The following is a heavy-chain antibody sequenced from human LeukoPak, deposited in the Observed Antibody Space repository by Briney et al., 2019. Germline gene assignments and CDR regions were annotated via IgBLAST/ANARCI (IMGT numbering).Heavy chain of an antibody. CDR3: ARWPSTWSFDY. D-gene: IGHD6-13*01. J-gene: IGHJ4*02. V-gene: IGHV4-59*01. CDR1: GGSISSNY. Sequence: SETLSLTCTGSGGSISSNYWSWIRQPPGKGLEWIGYISYSGTTSYNPSLESRVTMSVGTSKNQFSLKLTSVTAADTAVYYCARWPSTWSFDYWGRGTLVTVSS. CDR2: ISYSGTT.